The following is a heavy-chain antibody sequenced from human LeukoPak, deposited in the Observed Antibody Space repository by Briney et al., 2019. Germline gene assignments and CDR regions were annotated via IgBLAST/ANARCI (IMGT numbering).Heavy chain of an antibody. CDR3: ARGDYDILTGYYLYFDY. Sequence: GESLKISCKGSGYSFTSYWIGWVRQMAGKGLEWMGIIYPGDSDTRYSPSFQGQVTISADKSLSTAYLQWSSLKASDTAMYYCARGDYDILTGYYLYFDYWGQGTLVTVSS. D-gene: IGHD3-9*01. V-gene: IGHV5-51*01. CDR2: IYPGDSDT. CDR1: GYSFTSYW. J-gene: IGHJ4*02.